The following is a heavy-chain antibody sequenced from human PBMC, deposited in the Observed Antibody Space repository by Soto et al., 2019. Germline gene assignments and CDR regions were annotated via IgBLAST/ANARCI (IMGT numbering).Heavy chain of an antibody. V-gene: IGHV1-18*01. CDR2: ISAYNGNT. J-gene: IGHJ6*02. D-gene: IGHD1-26*01. Sequence: ASVKVSCKASGYTFTSYGISWVRQAPGQGLEWMGWISAYNGNTNYAQKLQGRVTMTTDTSTSTAYMELRSLRSDDTAVYYCARDAILGATFFWGGDYYYGMDVWGQGTTVTVSS. CDR1: GYTFTSYG. CDR3: ARDAILGATFFWGGDYYYGMDV.